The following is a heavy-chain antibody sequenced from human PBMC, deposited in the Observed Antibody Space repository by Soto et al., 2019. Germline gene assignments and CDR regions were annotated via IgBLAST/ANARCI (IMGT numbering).Heavy chain of an antibody. CDR2: MNPNSGNT. Sequence: VASVKVSCKASGYTFTSYDINWVRQATGQGLEWMGWMNPNSGNTGYAQKFQGRVTMTRNTSISTAYMELSSLRSEDTAVYYCARVSNYYDFWSLYYFDYWGQGILVTVSS. V-gene: IGHV1-8*01. CDR1: GYTFTSYD. J-gene: IGHJ4*02. D-gene: IGHD3-3*01. CDR3: ARVSNYYDFWSLYYFDY.